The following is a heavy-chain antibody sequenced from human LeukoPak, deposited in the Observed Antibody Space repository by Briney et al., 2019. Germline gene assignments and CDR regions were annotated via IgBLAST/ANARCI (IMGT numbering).Heavy chain of an antibody. CDR2: INPNSGGT. CDR1: GYTLTELS. D-gene: IGHD6-13*01. CDR3: ARAQPGYSSSWYGFDY. J-gene: IGHJ4*02. Sequence: ASVKVSCKVSGYTLTELSMHWVRQAPGQGLEWMGWINPNSGGTNYAQKFQGRVTMTRDTSISTAYMELSRLRSDDTAVYYCARAQPGYSSSWYGFDYWGQGTLVTVSS. V-gene: IGHV1-2*02.